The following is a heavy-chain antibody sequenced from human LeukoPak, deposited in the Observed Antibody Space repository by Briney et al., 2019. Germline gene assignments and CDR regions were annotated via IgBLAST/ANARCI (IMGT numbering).Heavy chain of an antibody. J-gene: IGHJ4*02. V-gene: IGHV1-18*01. CDR1: GYTFTSYG. D-gene: IGHD5-12*01. CDR2: ISAYNGNT. CDR3: ARDRRGYSGYDYGY. Sequence: ASVKVSCKASGYTFTSYGISWVRQAPGQGLEWMGWISAYNGNTNYVQKLQGRVTMTTDTSTSTAYMELRSLRSDDTAVYYCARDRRGYSGYDYGYWGQGTLVTVSS.